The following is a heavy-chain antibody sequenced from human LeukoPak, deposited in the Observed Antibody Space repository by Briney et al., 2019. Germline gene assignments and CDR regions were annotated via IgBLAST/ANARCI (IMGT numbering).Heavy chain of an antibody. Sequence: SETLSLTCAVYGGSFSGYYWSWIRQPAGKGLEWIGRIYTSGSTNYNPSLKSRVTMSVDTSKNQFSLKLSSVTAADTAVYYCAREYSSSWVSHAFDYWGQGTLVTVSS. CDR1: GGSFSGYY. D-gene: IGHD6-13*01. J-gene: IGHJ4*02. V-gene: IGHV4-4*07. CDR3: AREYSSSWVSHAFDY. CDR2: IYTSGST.